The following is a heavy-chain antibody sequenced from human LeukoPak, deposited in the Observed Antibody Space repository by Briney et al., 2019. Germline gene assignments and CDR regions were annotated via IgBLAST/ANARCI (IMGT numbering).Heavy chain of an antibody. CDR3: AADTDY. V-gene: IGHV1-46*01. J-gene: IGHJ4*02. CDR1: GYTFTSRY. Sequence: ASVKVSCKASGYTFTSRYMHWVRQAPGQGLEWMGLINPSGDTGHAQKFQGRVTVTRDTSTSTVYMELSSLISEDTAVYYCAADTDYWGQGTLVTVSS. CDR2: INPSGDT.